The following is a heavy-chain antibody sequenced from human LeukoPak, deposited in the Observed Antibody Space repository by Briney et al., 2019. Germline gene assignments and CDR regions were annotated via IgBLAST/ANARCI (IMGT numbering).Heavy chain of an antibody. V-gene: IGHV3-21*01. CDR2: ISSSSSYI. Sequence: PGGSLRLSCAASGFTFSSYSMNWVRQAPGKGLEWVSSISSSSSYIYYADSVKGRFTISRDKAKNSVYLHMNSLRAEDTAVYYCARDGSYYDTGYFDYWGQGTLVTVSS. CDR1: GFTFSSYS. CDR3: ARDGSYYDTGYFDY. J-gene: IGHJ4*02. D-gene: IGHD3-22*01.